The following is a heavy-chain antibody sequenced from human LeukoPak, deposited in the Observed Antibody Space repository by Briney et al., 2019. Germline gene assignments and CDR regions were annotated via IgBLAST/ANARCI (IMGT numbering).Heavy chain of an antibody. J-gene: IGHJ6*02. V-gene: IGHV4-4*07. CDR2: IYTSGST. D-gene: IGHD3-10*01. CDR1: GGSISSYY. Sequence: SETLSLTCTVSGGSISSYYWSWIRQPAGKGLEWIWRIYTSGSTNYNPSLKSRVTMSVDTSKNQFSLKLSSVTAADTAVYYCARDTITPGDYYYYGMDVWGQGTTVTVSS. CDR3: ARDTITPGDYYYYGMDV.